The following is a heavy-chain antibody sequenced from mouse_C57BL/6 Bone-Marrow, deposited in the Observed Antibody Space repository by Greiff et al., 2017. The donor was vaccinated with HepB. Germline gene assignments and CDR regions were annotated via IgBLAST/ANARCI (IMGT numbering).Heavy chain of an antibody. D-gene: IGHD1-1*01. J-gene: IGHJ4*01. CDR2: INPNNGGT. Sequence: VQLQQSGPELVKPGASVKISCKASGYTFTDYYMNWVKQSHGKSLEWIGDINPNNGGTSYNQKFKGKATLTVDESSSTAYMELRSLTSEDSAVYYCARRGHYYGSSYMGAMDYWGQGTSVTVSS. V-gene: IGHV1-26*01. CDR3: ARRGHYYGSSYMGAMDY. CDR1: GYTFTDYY.